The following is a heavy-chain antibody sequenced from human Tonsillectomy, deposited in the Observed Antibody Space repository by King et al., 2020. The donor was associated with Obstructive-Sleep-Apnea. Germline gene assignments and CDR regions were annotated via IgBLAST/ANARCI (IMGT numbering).Heavy chain of an antibody. J-gene: IGHJ4*02. CDR1: GYIFTRYS. D-gene: IGHD5-12*01. Sequence: VQLVESGAEVKNPGASVKVSCKTSGYIFTRYSMHWVRQAPGQGLEWLGWINPNNGDTNYAQKFQGRVTMTRDTSISTAYMELRRLKFDDTAKYYCVRSGFSWGQGTLVTVSS. V-gene: IGHV1-2*02. CDR3: VRSGFS. CDR2: INPNNGDT.